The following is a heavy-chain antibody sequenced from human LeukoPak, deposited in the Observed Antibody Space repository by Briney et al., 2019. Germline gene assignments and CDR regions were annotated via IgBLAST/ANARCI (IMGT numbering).Heavy chain of an antibody. CDR3: ARGPEYYYDSSGYYFSSSVFDY. CDR2: ISAYNGNT. J-gene: IGHJ4*02. D-gene: IGHD3-22*01. CDR1: GYTFTDYY. V-gene: IGHV1-18*04. Sequence: GASVKVSCKASGYTFTDYYMHWVRQAPGQGLDWMGWISAYNGNTNYAQKLQGRVTMTTDTSTSTAYMELRSLRSDDTAVYYCARGPEYYYDSSGYYFSSSVFDYWGQGTLVTVSS.